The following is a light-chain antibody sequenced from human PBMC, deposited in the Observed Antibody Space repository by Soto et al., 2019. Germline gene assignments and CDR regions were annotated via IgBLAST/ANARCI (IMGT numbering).Light chain of an antibody. CDR2: DAS. Sequence: EIVLTQSPATLSLSPGERATLSCRASQSVSSYLAWYQQKPGQAPRLLIYDASNRATGIPARFSGSGSGTDFTLTISSLAPEDFAVYYCQQRRNSPTFGGGTKVEIK. CDR1: QSVSSY. J-gene: IGKJ4*01. CDR3: QQRRNSPT. V-gene: IGKV3-11*01.